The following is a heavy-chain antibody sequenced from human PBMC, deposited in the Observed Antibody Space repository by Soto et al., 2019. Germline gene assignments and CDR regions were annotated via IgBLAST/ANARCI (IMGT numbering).Heavy chain of an antibody. D-gene: IGHD1-26*01. CDR2: IIPTFGPA. Sequence: QVHLVQSGPEVKKPESSVKVSCKASGGTFSNYAFSWVRQAPGQGLEWLGGIIPTFGPAIYARNFQGRVTITADESATTLYLELSSLTSEDTAIYFCARPWESSTSPIYFYYPMAVWGQGTAVTVSS. CDR3: ARPWESSTSPIYFYYPMAV. V-gene: IGHV1-69*12. CDR1: GGTFSNYA. J-gene: IGHJ6*02.